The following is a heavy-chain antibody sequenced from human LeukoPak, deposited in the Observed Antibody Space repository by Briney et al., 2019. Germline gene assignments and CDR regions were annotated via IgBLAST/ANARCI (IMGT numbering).Heavy chain of an antibody. CDR2: INPNSGGT. J-gene: IGHJ6*02. CDR1: GYTFTGYY. D-gene: IGHD5-12*01. Sequence: ASVKVSCKASGYTFTGYYMHWVRQAPGQGLEWMGWINPNSGGTNYAQKFQGRVTMTRDTSISTAYMELSRLRSDDTAVYYCARRMATIYYYYYGMDVWGQGTTVTVSS. V-gene: IGHV1-2*02. CDR3: ARRMATIYYYYYGMDV.